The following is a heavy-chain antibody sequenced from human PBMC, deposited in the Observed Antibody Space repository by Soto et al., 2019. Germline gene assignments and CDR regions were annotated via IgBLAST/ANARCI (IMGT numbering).Heavy chain of an antibody. CDR1: GFTFSTYS. V-gene: IGHV3-48*02. J-gene: IGHJ6*02. Sequence: EVQLVESGGGLVQPGGSLRLSCAASGFTFSTYSLNWVRQAPGKGLEWVSYISSSSVTINYADSVKGRFTISRDNAKNSLYLQRNSLRDEDTAVYYCARDRLGCSGGGCYSGYYGMDVWGQATTVTVAS. D-gene: IGHD2-15*01. CDR3: ARDRLGCSGGGCYSGYYGMDV. CDR2: ISSSSVTI.